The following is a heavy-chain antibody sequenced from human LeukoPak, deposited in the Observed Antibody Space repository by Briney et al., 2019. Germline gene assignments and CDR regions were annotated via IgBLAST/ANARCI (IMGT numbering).Heavy chain of an antibody. D-gene: IGHD2-15*01. V-gene: IGHV3-48*01. J-gene: IGHJ5*02. CDR3: ARDPLHCSGGSCYSGLNWFDP. CDR1: GFTFSSYS. Sequence: PGGSLRLSCAASGFTFSSYSMNWVRQAPGKGLEWVSYISSSSSTIYYADSVKGRFTISRDNAKNSLYLQMNSLRAEDTAVYYCARDPLHCSGGSCYSGLNWFDPWGQGTLVTVSS. CDR2: ISSSSSTI.